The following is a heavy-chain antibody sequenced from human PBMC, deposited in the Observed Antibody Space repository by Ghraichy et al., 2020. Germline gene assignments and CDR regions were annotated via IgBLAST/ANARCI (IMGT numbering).Heavy chain of an antibody. CDR1: GFIFEAHS. J-gene: IGHJ4*02. V-gene: IGHV3-21*04. D-gene: IGHD5-12*01. CDR3: ARDFKLASDTPIDY. Sequence: GGSLRLSCAASGFIFEAHSFNWVRQAPGKGLEWVSSISSASNYIYYADSAMGRFTMSRDNAKNSLYLQMTSLRVEDTGIYYCARDFKLASDTPIDYWGQGVLVTVSS. CDR2: ISSASNYI.